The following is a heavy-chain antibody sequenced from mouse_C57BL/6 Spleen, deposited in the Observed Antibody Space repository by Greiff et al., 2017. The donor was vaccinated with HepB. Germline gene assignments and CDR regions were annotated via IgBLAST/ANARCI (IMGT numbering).Heavy chain of an antibody. CDR1: GYTFTSYW. V-gene: IGHV1-64*01. Sequence: QVQLQQPGAELVKPGASVKLSCKASGYTFTSYWMHWVKQRPGQGLEWIGMIHPNSGSTNYNEKFKSKATLTVDKSSSTAYMQLSSLTSEDSAVYYCARKDYDDGGFAYWGQGTLVTVSA. CDR3: ARKDYDDGGFAY. CDR2: IHPNSGST. D-gene: IGHD2-4*01. J-gene: IGHJ3*01.